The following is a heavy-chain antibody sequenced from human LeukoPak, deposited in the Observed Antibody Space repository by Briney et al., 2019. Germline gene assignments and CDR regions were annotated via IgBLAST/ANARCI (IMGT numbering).Heavy chain of an antibody. D-gene: IGHD4-17*01. J-gene: IGHJ4*02. CDR2: ISGYNGNT. CDR1: GYIFTNFG. Sequence: GASVKVSCKASGYIFTNFGISWVRQARGQGLEWMGWISGYNGNTKYVQKFQGRVTMTTDTSTSTAYMELRSLRSDDTAVYYCARAGRYGDYVLVYWGQGTLVTVSS. V-gene: IGHV1-18*01. CDR3: ARAGRYGDYVLVY.